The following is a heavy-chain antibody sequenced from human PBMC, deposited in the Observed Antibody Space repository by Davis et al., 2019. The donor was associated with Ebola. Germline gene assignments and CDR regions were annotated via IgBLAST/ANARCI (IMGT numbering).Heavy chain of an antibody. J-gene: IGHJ6*02. CDR3: ASSIAVAGTGKVYYYGMDV. CDR1: GYTFTYRY. V-gene: IGHV1-45*02. D-gene: IGHD6-19*01. CDR2: ITPFNGNT. Sequence: AASVKVSCKASGYTFTYRYLHWVRQAPGQALEWMGWITPFNGNTNYAQKFQDRVTITRDRSMSTAYMELSSLRSEDTAMYYCASSIAVAGTGKVYYYGMDVWGQGTTVTVAS.